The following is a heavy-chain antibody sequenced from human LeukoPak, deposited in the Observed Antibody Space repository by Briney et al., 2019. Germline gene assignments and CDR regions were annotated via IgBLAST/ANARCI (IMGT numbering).Heavy chain of an antibody. V-gene: IGHV3-15*01. CDR1: GFTFSNAW. Sequence: GGSLRLSCAASGFTFSNAWMSWVRQAPGKGLEWVGRIKSKTDGGTTDYAAPVKGIFTISRDDSKNTLYLQMNSLKTEDTAVYYCTTVTYYYDSSGYPYAFDIWGQGTMVTVSS. CDR2: IKSKTDGGTT. D-gene: IGHD3-22*01. J-gene: IGHJ3*02. CDR3: TTVTYYYDSSGYPYAFDI.